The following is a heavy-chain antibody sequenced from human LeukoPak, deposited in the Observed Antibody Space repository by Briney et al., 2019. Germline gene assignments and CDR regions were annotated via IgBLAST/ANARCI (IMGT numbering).Heavy chain of an antibody. CDR2: ISHDGRNT. CDR1: GFTFSSYS. D-gene: IGHD2-15*01. J-gene: IGHJ4*02. Sequence: GGSLRLSCAASGFTFSSYSMHWVRQAPGEGLKWVAMISHDGRNTYYADSVKGRVTISRDNSKNTLYLQINSLRVEDTAVFYCARGRYCSADICHSFFFDNWGQGTLITVSS. CDR3: ARGRYCSADICHSFFFDN. V-gene: IGHV3-30*04.